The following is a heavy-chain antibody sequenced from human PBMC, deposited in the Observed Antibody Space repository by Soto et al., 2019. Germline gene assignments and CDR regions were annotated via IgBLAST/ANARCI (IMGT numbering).Heavy chain of an antibody. D-gene: IGHD3-10*01. V-gene: IGHV4-34*01. J-gene: IGHJ6*02. CDR3: ARIRKSITMVRGVVTNYYYYGMDV. CDR2: INHSGST. CDR1: GGSFSGYY. Sequence: KQSQTLSLTCAVYGGSFSGYYWSWIRQPPGKGLEWIGEINHSGSTNYNPSLKSRVTISVDTSKNQFSLKLSSVTAADTAVYYCARIRKSITMVRGVVTNYYYYGMDVWGQGTTVTVSS.